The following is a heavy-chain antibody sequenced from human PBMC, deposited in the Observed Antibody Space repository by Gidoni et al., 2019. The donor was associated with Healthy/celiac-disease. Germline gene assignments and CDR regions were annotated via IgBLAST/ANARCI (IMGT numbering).Heavy chain of an antibody. J-gene: IGHJ1*01. CDR3: ARGAERFLEWLLFPEYFQH. CDR1: GGTFSSYT. Sequence: QVQLVQSGAEVKKPGSSVKVSCKASGGTFSSYTISWVRQAPGQGLELMGRIIPILGIANYAQKFQGRVTITADKSTSTAYMELSSLRSEDTAVYYCARGAERFLEWLLFPEYFQHWGQGTLVTVSS. V-gene: IGHV1-69*02. D-gene: IGHD3-3*01. CDR2: IIPILGIA.